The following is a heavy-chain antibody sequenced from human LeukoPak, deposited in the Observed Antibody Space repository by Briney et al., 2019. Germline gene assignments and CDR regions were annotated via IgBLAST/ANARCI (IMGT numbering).Heavy chain of an antibody. V-gene: IGHV3-15*01. Sequence: GGALRLSCAASGFTFSNAWMSWVRQAPGKGLEWGGRIKSKSDGGTTDYAPHVKGTFTISRAASQNTLYLQMNSLKTEDTAVYYCTTELGLSFGVRYFVPWGQRT. D-gene: IGHD3-10*01. CDR3: TTELGLSFGVRYFVP. J-gene: IGHJ5*02. CDR2: IKSKSDGGTT. CDR1: GFTFSNAW.